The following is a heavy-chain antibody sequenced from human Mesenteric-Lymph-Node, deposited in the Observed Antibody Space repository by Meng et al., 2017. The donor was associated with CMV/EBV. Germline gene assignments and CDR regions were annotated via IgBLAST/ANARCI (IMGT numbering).Heavy chain of an antibody. CDR3: ARGPSSRDPYYNYGMDV. J-gene: IGHJ6*02. CDR2: TYYSGST. CDR1: GGSISSSSYY. D-gene: IGHD6-13*01. V-gene: IGHV4-39*01. Sequence: SETLSLTCSVSGGSISSSSYYWGWIRQPPGKGLEWIGSTYYSGSTYYNPSLKSRVTISVDTSKNQFSLKLSSVTAADTAVYYCARGPSSRDPYYNYGMDVWGQGTTVTVSS.